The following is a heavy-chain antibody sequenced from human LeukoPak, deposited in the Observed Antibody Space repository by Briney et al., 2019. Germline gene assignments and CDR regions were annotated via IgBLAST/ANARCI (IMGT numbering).Heavy chain of an antibody. CDR2: IKSQSDGEST. CDR3: ARKRATTDYGDYVFDY. D-gene: IGHD4-17*01. Sequence: PGGSLRLSCTASGFTFTTAWMSWVRQAPGKGLEWVGRIKSQSDGESTHYAAPVKGRFTISRDDSKNTLYLQMSSLKTEDTAVYYCARKRATTDYGDYVFDYWGQGSLVTVSS. J-gene: IGHJ4*02. V-gene: IGHV3-15*01. CDR1: GFTFTTAW.